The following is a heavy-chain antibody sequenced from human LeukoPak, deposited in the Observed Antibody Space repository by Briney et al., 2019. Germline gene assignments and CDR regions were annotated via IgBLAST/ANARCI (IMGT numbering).Heavy chain of an antibody. J-gene: IGHJ4*02. V-gene: IGHV4-34*01. CDR2: INHSGST. Sequence: SETLSLTCAVYGGSFSGYYWSWIRQPPGKGLEWIGEINHSGSTNYNPSLKSRVTISVDTSKNQFSLKLSSVTAADTAVYYCARDQLGSSSSFWGQGTLVTVSS. CDR1: GGSFSGYY. D-gene: IGHD6-6*01. CDR3: ARDQLGSSSSF.